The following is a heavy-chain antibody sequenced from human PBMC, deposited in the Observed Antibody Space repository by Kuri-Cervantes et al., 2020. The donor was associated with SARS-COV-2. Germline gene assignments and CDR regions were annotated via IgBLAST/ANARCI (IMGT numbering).Heavy chain of an antibody. D-gene: IGHD1-1*01. CDR2: ISHDGKNK. CDR3: ARDKVQLERPRYDYYYYDMDV. V-gene: IGHV3-30*03. J-gene: IGHJ6*02. Sequence: GGSLRLSCAASGFNFSRTDMHWVRQAPGKGLEWVAVISHDGKNKKCIASGKGRFTISRDNAKNSLYLQMNSLRAEDTAVYYCARDKVQLERPRYDYYYYDMDVWGQGTTVTVSS. CDR1: GFNFSRTD.